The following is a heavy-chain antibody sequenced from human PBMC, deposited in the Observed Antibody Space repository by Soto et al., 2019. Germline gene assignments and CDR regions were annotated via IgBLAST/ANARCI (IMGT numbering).Heavy chain of an antibody. D-gene: IGHD4-17*01. CDR1: GFTFSSYA. CDR2: ISDSGNST. V-gene: IGHV3-23*01. J-gene: IGHJ4*02. CDR3: ARDRYGDSRWGQDDFDY. Sequence: VGSLRLSCAASGFTFSSYAMSWSPEAPGRGLEWVSPISDSGNSTYSADSVKGRFTLSRDNTKNTLYLHMNILKAEDTDPDYCARDRYGDSRWGQDDFDYWDQGTLVTVSS.